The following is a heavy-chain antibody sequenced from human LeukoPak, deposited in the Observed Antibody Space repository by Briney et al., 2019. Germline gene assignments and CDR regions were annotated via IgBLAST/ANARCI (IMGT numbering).Heavy chain of an antibody. CDR1: GYTFTGRY. Sequence: GASVKVSCKASGYTFTGRYMHWVRQAPGQGLEWMGWINPKNAGTNYAQKFQGRVTMTRDTSTGTVYMELSRLRSDDTAVYYCARTLYIAAAPGGFDYWGQGTLVTVSS. CDR3: ARTLYIAAAPGGFDY. D-gene: IGHD6-13*01. J-gene: IGHJ4*02. CDR2: INPKNAGT. V-gene: IGHV1-2*02.